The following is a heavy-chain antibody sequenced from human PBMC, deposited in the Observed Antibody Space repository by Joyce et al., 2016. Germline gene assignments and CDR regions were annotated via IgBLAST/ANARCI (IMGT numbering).Heavy chain of an antibody. J-gene: IGHJ4*02. Sequence: EVQLLESGGGLVQPGGSLRLSCAASGFTFSSYAMSWGRQAPGKGLEWVSAISGSGGSTYYADSGKGRFTISRDNSKNTMYLQMNSLRAEDTAVYYCAKDTITMIVVVILDYWGQGTLVTVSS. CDR3: AKDTITMIVVVILDY. CDR1: GFTFSSYA. CDR2: ISGSGGST. V-gene: IGHV3-23*01. D-gene: IGHD3-22*01.